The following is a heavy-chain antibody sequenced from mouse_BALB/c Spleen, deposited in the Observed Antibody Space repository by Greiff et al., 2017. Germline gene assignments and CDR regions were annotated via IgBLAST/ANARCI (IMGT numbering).Heavy chain of an antibody. V-gene: IGHV6-6*02. Sequence: EVKVVESGGGLVQPGGSMKLSCVASGFTFSNYWMNWVRQSPEKGLEWVAEIRLKSNNYATHYAESVKGRFTISRDDSKSSVYLQMNNLRAEDTGIYYCTRDDGAYWGQGTLVTVSA. CDR2: IRLKSNNYAT. CDR3: TRDDGAY. CDR1: GFTFSNYW. J-gene: IGHJ3*01.